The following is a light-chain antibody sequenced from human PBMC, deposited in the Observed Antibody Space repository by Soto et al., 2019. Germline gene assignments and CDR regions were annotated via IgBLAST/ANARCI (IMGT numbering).Light chain of an antibody. V-gene: IGLV3-1*01. Sequence: SYELTQPPSVSVSPGQTASITCSGDKLGNKYASWYQQKPGQSPVLVIYQDNKRPSGIPERFSGSNSGNTATLTISGTQTMDEADYYCQAWDSSTGVFGTGTKLTVL. CDR1: KLGNKY. J-gene: IGLJ1*01. CDR3: QAWDSSTGV. CDR2: QDN.